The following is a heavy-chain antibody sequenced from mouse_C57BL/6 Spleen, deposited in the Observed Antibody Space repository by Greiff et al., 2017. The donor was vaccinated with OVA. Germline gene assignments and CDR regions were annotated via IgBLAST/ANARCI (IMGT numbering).Heavy chain of an antibody. Sequence: DVKLVESGGGLVKPGGSLKLSCAASGFTFSDYGMHWVRQAPEKGLEWVAYISSGSSTIYYADTVKGRFTISRDNAKNTLFLQMTSLRSEDTAMYYCARPGGYNYFDYWGQGTTLTVSS. V-gene: IGHV5-17*01. CDR3: ARPGGYNYFDY. D-gene: IGHD2-2*01. CDR2: ISSGSSTI. CDR1: GFTFSDYG. J-gene: IGHJ2*01.